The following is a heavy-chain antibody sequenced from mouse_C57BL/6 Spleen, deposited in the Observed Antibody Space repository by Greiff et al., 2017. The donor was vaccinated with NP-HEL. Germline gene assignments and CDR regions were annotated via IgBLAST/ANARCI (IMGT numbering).Heavy chain of an antibody. CDR2: IYPRSGNT. V-gene: IGHV1-81*01. J-gene: IGHJ2*01. D-gene: IGHD6-1*01. CDR1: GYTFTSYG. CDR3: ARWSSGLCFDY. Sequence: VKVVESGAELARPGASVKLSCKASGYTFTSYGISWVKQRTGQGLEWIGGIYPRSGNTYYNEKFKGKATLTADKSSSTAYMELRSLTSEDSAVYFCARWSSGLCFDYWGQGTPLTVSS.